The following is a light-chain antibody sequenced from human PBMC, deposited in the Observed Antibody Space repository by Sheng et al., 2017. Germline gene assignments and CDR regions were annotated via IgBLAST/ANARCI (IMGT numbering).Light chain of an antibody. CDR2: AAS. V-gene: IGKV1-6*02. Sequence: AIQVTQSPSFLSASVGDRVTITCRASQAVSTDLAWYQQKAGKAPKLLISAASSFQGGAPSRFSGRGSGTEFTLTITRLQPEDFATYYCLQDSNYPLTFGGGPRWRSN. CDR3: LQDSNYPLT. J-gene: IGKJ4*01. CDR1: QAVSTD.